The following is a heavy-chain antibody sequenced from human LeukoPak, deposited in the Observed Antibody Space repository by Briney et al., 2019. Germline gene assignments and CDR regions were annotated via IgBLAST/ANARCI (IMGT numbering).Heavy chain of an antibody. D-gene: IGHD5-12*01. CDR2: ITSSSSYI. V-gene: IGHV3-21*06. CDR1: GFTFSSYN. J-gene: IGHJ4*02. CDR3: ARSVATTPTSSDC. Sequence: GGSLRLSCAASGFTFSSYNMNWVRQAPGKGLEWVSSITSSSSYIYYADSVKGRFTISRDNAKNSLYLQMDSLRVEDTAEYYCARSVATTPTSSDCWGQGTLVTVSS.